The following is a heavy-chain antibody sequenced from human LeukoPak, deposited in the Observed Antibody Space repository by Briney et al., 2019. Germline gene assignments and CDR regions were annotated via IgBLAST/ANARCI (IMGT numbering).Heavy chain of an antibody. V-gene: IGHV3-43D*03. J-gene: IGHJ4*02. CDR2: ITWDAGST. D-gene: IGHD3-22*01. CDR3: ARDSRPSLRMIVVAD. CDR1: GFTFDDYA. Sequence: GGSLRLSCAASGFTFDDYAMHWVRQAPGKGLEWVSLITWDAGSTYYADSVKGRFTISRDNSKNSLYLQMNSLRAEDTAVYYCARDSRPSLRMIVVADWGQGTLVTVSS.